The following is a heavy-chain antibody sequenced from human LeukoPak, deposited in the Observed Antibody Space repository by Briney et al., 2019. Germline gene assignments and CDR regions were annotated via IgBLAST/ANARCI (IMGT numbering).Heavy chain of an antibody. CDR1: GFTFSSYD. CDR2: ISYDGSNK. CDR3: AKEMDPYCSGGNCYPPLDY. J-gene: IGHJ4*02. D-gene: IGHD2-15*01. Sequence: GGSLRLSCAASGFTFSSYDMHWVRQAPGKGLEWVAVISYDGSNKYYADSVKGRFTISRDNSKNTLYLQMNSLRAEDTAVYYCAKEMDPYCSGGNCYPPLDYGGQGTLVTVSS. V-gene: IGHV3-30*18.